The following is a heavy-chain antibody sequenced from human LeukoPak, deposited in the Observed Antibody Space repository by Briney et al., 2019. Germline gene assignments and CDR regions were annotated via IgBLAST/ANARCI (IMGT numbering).Heavy chain of an antibody. CDR2: INPSGGST. V-gene: IGHV1-46*01. D-gene: IGHD4-11*01. Sequence: ASVKVSCKASGYTFTSYGISWVRQAPGQGLEWMGIINPSGGSTSYAQKFQGRVTMTRDMSTGTVYMELSSLRSEDTAVYYCARGVLSNYGILDPWGQGTLVTVSS. CDR3: ARGVLSNYGILDP. CDR1: GYTFTSYG. J-gene: IGHJ5*02.